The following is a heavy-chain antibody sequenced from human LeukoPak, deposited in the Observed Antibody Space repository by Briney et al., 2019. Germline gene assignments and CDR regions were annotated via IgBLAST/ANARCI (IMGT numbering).Heavy chain of an antibody. J-gene: IGHJ4*02. Sequence: PGGSLRLSCAASGFTFDDYAMHWVRQAPGKGLEWVSSVNWNSGNMVYADSVRGRFTISRDNAKNSLHLQMDSLRAEDTALYYCAKDRSLDPRGVYDYWGQGTLVTVSS. V-gene: IGHV3-9*01. CDR1: GFTFDDYA. CDR3: AKDRSLDPRGVYDY. D-gene: IGHD6-13*01. CDR2: VNWNSGNM.